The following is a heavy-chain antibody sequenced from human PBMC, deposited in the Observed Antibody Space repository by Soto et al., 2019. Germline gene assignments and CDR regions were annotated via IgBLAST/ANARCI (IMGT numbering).Heavy chain of an antibody. J-gene: IGHJ4*02. D-gene: IGHD2-2*01. CDR3: ARDSADCASSSCYGFFGY. CDR2: ISGSGIST. V-gene: IGHV3-23*01. Sequence: GGSLRLSCAASGFTFSNYAMTWVRQAPGKGLEWVSAISGSGISTFYADSVKGHFTISRDNSKNTLYLQMNSLRAADTAVYYCARDSADCASSSCYGFFGYWGQGTLVTVSS. CDR1: GFTFSNYA.